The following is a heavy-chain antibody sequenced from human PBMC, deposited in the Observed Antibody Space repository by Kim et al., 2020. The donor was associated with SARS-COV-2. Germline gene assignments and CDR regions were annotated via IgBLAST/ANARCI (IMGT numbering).Heavy chain of an antibody. CDR3: ARVSLGSSSWYYFDY. Sequence: SPKGRFTITRDNAKNSLYLQMNSLRADDTAVYYCARVSLGSSSWYYFDYWGQGTLVTVSS. D-gene: IGHD6-13*01. J-gene: IGHJ4*02. V-gene: IGHV3-11*05.